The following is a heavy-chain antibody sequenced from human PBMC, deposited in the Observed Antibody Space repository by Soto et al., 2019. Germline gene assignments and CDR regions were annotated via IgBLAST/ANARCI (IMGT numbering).Heavy chain of an antibody. J-gene: IGHJ4*02. D-gene: IGHD3-3*01. CDR2: IIPIFGTA. CDR1: GGTFSSYA. Sequence: QVQLVQSGAEVKKPGSSVKVSCKASGGTFSSYAISWVRQAPGQGLEWMGGIIPIFGTANYAQKFQGRVTITADESTSTAYMELSSLRSEDTAVYYCASDATYYDFWSGYYTAYYFDYWGQGTLVTVSS. CDR3: ASDATYYDFWSGYYTAYYFDY. V-gene: IGHV1-69*01.